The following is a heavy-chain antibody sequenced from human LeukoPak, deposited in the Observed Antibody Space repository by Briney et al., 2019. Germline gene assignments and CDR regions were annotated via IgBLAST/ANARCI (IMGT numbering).Heavy chain of an antibody. CDR1: GYSFTSYG. CDR2: ISGYNGNT. CDR3: ARGLRAVAGTSEY. V-gene: IGHV1-18*01. Sequence: ASVKVSCKASGYSFTSYGISWVRLAPGRGLEWMGWISGYNGNTKYAQKFQGRVSMTTDTSTSTVYMELRSLTSDDTAVYYCARGLRAVAGTSEYWGQGTQVTVSS. J-gene: IGHJ4*02. D-gene: IGHD6-19*01.